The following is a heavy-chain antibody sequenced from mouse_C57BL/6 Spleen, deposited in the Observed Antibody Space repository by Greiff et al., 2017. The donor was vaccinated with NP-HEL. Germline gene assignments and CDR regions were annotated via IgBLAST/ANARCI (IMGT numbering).Heavy chain of an antibody. CDR2: ISSGGSYT. Sequence: EVKLMESGGDLVKPGGSLKLSCAASGFTFSSYGMSWVRQTPDKRLEWVATISSGGSYTYYPDSVKGRFTISRDNAKNTLYLQMSSLKSEDTAMYYCARQRPITTVVAEYYFDYWGQGTTLTVSS. J-gene: IGHJ2*01. V-gene: IGHV5-6*01. D-gene: IGHD1-1*01. CDR3: ARQRPITTVVAEYYFDY. CDR1: GFTFSSYG.